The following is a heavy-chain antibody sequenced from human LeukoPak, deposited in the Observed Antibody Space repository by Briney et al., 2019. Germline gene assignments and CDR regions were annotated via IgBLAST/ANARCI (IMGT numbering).Heavy chain of an antibody. D-gene: IGHD3-10*01. J-gene: IGHJ3*02. CDR1: GFTFSSYG. CDR3: AKDRSSTYYYGSGSYYSVVSAFDI. V-gene: IGHV3-30*18. CDR2: ISYDGSNK. Sequence: PGGSLRLSCAASGFTFSSYGMHWVRQAPSKGLEWVAVISYDGSNKYYADSVKGRFTISRDNSKNTLYLQMNSLRAEDTAVYYCAKDRSSTYYYGSGSYYSVVSAFDIWGQGTMVTVSS.